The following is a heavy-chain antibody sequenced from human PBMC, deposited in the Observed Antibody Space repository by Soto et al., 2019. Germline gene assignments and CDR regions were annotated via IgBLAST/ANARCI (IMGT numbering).Heavy chain of an antibody. CDR3: AKDSGYNYGYFRWFDP. CDR1: GGSISSDL. CDR2: ISISGST. Sequence: SETLSLTCTVSGGSISSDLWSWIRQPPGKGLEWIGYISISGSTNYNPALKSRVTISVDTSKSQFSLKLSSVTAADTAVYYCAKDSGYNYGYFRWFDPWGQGTLVTVSS. V-gene: IGHV4-59*01. D-gene: IGHD5-18*01. J-gene: IGHJ5*02.